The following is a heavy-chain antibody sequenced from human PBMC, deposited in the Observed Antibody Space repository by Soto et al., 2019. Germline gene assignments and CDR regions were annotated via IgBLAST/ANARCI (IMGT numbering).Heavy chain of an antibody. CDR1: GSTFNNFA. V-gene: IGHV1-69*06. D-gene: IGHD6-19*01. J-gene: IGHJ4*02. CDR2: IVVDSNTA. Sequence: QVVLLQSGAEVKEPGSSVRVSCQVSGSTFNNFAFSWVRQAPGHGPEWMGGIVVDSNTAEYSQRFQGRVTTTADTATDTLSMELGSLTFEDTAVYYCARAIKRWQVIYYCDFWGKGTLVTVSS. CDR3: ARAIKRWQVIYYCDF.